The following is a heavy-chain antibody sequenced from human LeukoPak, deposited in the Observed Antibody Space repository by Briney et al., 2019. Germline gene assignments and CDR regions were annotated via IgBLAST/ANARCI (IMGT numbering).Heavy chain of an antibody. CDR2: ISDGGGST. CDR1: GITLSNYG. D-gene: IGHD2-15*01. Sequence: PGGSLRLSCAVSGITLSNYGMSWVRQAPGKGLEWVAGISDGGGSTNYADSVKGRFTISRDNPKNTLYLQMNSLRAEDTAVYFCAKRGVVIRVILVGFHKEAYYFDSRGQGALVTVSS. J-gene: IGHJ4*02. V-gene: IGHV3-23*01. CDR3: AKRGVVIRVILVGFHKEAYYFDS.